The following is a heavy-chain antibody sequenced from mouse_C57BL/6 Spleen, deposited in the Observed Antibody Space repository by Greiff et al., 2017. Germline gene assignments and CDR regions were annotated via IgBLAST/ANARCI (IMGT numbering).Heavy chain of an antibody. CDR3: TREREFITTVVATNYYAMDY. V-gene: IGHV5-9-1*02. CDR2: ISSGGDYI. CDR1: GFTFSSYA. Sequence: EVHLVESGEGLVKPGGSLKLSCAASGFTFSSYAMSWVRQTPEKRLEWVAYISSGGDYIYYADTVKGRFTISRDNARNTLYLQMSSLKSEDTAMYYCTREREFITTVVATNYYAMDYWGQGTSVTVSS. D-gene: IGHD1-1*01. J-gene: IGHJ4*01.